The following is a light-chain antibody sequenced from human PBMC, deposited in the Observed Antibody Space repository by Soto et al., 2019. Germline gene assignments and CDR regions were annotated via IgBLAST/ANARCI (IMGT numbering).Light chain of an antibody. CDR1: QTISHW. Sequence: DIHLTQSPSTLSASVGDRVTITCRASQTISHWLAWYQQKPGKAPKLLIFDASSLENGVPSRFSGSGSGTEFTLTITGLQPDDFATYYCQHYNSYSWTFGQGTKVDIK. V-gene: IGKV1-5*01. CDR2: DAS. CDR3: QHYNSYSWT. J-gene: IGKJ1*01.